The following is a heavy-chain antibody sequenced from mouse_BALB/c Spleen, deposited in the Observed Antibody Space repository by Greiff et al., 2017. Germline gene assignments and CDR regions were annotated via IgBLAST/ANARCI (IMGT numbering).Heavy chain of an antibody. Sequence: EVQGVESGGGLVKPGGSLKLSCAASGFAFSSYDMSWVRQTPEKRLEWVAYISSGGGSTYYPDTVKGRFTISRDNAKNTLYLQMSSLKSEDTAMYYCSYYDYDGVAYWGQGTLVTVSA. CDR1: GFAFSSYD. V-gene: IGHV5-12-1*01. D-gene: IGHD2-4*01. CDR3: SYYDYDGVAY. J-gene: IGHJ3*01. CDR2: ISSGGGST.